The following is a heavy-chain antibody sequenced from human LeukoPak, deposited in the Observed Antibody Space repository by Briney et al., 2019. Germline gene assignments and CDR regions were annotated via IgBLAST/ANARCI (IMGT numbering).Heavy chain of an antibody. V-gene: IGHV4-39*07. Sequence: SETPSLTCTVSGGSIGSSTYYWVWIRQPPGKGLEWIGSIYYNGDTYYSPSLQSRVSISVATSKNQFSLKLSSVTAADTAVYYCARERLSYYYMDAWGKGTTVTVSS. D-gene: IGHD1-1*01. CDR2: IYYNGDT. CDR3: ARERLSYYYMDA. J-gene: IGHJ6*03. CDR1: GGSIGSSTYY.